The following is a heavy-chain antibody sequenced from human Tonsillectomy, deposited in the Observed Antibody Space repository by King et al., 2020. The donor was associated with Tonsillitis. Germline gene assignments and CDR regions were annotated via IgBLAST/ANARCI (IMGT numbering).Heavy chain of an antibody. J-gene: IGHJ4*02. Sequence: VQLVESGGGLVKPGGSLRLSCAASGFTFSSYSMNWVRQAPGKGLEWVSSISSSSSYIYHADSVKGRFTISRDNAKNSLYLQMNSLRAEDTAEYYCAKDGAAAGTVDYWGQGTLVTVSS. CDR2: ISSSSSYI. D-gene: IGHD6-13*01. CDR1: GFTFSSYS. CDR3: AKDGAAAGTVDY. V-gene: IGHV3-21*01.